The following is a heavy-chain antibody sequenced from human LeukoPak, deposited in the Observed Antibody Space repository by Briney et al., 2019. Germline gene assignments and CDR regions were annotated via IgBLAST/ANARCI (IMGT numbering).Heavy chain of an antibody. Sequence: GGSLRLSCAASGFTFSSYSMNWVRQAPGKGLEWVSSISSSSSYIYYADSVKGRFTISRDNSKYTLFLQMNSLRAEDTAVYYCAKGGYCSGGTCYLTPFDYWGQGTLVTVSS. V-gene: IGHV3-21*04. J-gene: IGHJ4*02. D-gene: IGHD2-15*01. CDR3: AKGGYCSGGTCYLTPFDY. CDR1: GFTFSSYS. CDR2: ISSSSSYI.